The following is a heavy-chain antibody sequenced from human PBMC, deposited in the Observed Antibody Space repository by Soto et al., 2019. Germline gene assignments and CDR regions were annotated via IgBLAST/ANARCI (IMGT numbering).Heavy chain of an antibody. J-gene: IGHJ4*02. CDR2: IYSNGGT. Sequence: LQLQESGPGVVKPSETLSLACSVSGGSIRSNDYFWGWVRQPPGKGLEWIASIYSNGGTYDSPSLKSRATVSIDTYKTQFFLTVRSVTAADTAVYYCASFLVGATARNDFDSWGQGTLVTISS. CDR1: GGSIRSNDYF. V-gene: IGHV4-39*01. CDR3: ASFLVGATARNDFDS. D-gene: IGHD2-8*02.